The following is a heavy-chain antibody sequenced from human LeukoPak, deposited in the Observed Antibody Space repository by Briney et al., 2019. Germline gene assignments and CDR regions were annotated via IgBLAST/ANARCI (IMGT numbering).Heavy chain of an antibody. CDR2: IKPDGSAK. CDR1: GFTFSSSW. CDR3: ARDVAYNAFDY. D-gene: IGHD1-14*01. J-gene: IGHJ4*02. V-gene: IGHV3-7*01. Sequence: PGGSLRLSSAASGFTFSSSWRTWVRQAPGKGLEWVANIKPDGSAKNYVGFVQGRFTISRDNTKNSVYLQMSSLRVEDTAVYFCARDVAYNAFDYWGQGTLVTVSS.